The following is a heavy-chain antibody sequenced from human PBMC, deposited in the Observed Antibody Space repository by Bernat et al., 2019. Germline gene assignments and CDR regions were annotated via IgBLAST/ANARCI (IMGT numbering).Heavy chain of an antibody. V-gene: IGHV3-7*02. J-gene: IGHJ6*02. CDR3: AKCIEPAGRLYYYYYGMDV. D-gene: IGHD6-13*01. CDR1: GFTVSGYW. Sequence: EVQLVESGGGLVQPGGSLRLSCEVSGFTVSGYWMTWVRQAPGKGLEWVANIKQDGSDKYYVDSVKGRFTISRDNAKNSVYLQMDSLRAEDTAVYYCAKCIEPAGRLYYYYYGMDVWGQGTTVTVSS. CDR2: IKQDGSDK.